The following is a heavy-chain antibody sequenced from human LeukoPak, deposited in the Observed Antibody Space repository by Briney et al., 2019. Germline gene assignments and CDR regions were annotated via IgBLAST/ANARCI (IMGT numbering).Heavy chain of an antibody. Sequence: GGSLRLSCAASGFTFGNYAMAWVRQAPGKGLEWVAFISATGGSAYYADSFKGRFTISRDSSRNTVFLQVNTLRVDDTAVYYCAKDSRDILTGYSSDAFDIWGQGTMVTVSS. CDR2: ISATGGSA. CDR3: AKDSRDILTGYSSDAFDI. J-gene: IGHJ3*02. CDR1: GFTFGNYA. D-gene: IGHD3-9*01. V-gene: IGHV3-23*01.